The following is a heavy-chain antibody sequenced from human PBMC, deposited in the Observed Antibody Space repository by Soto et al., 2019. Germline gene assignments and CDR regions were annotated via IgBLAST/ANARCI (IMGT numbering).Heavy chain of an antibody. CDR1: GGSISSYY. V-gene: IGHV4-59*08. J-gene: IGHJ6*03. CDR2: IYYSGST. CDR3: ARHGGRGITMVRGVNPSYYYYMDV. Sequence: SETLSLTCTVSGGSISSYYWSWIRQPPGKGLEWIGYIYYSGSTNYNPSLKSRVTISVDTSKNQFSLKLSSVTAADTAVYYCARHGGRGITMVRGVNPSYYYYMDVWGKGTTVTVSS. D-gene: IGHD3-10*01.